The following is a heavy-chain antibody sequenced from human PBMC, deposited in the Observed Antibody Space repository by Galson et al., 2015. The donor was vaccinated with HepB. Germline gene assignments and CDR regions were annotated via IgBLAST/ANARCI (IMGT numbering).Heavy chain of an antibody. V-gene: IGHV3-30*18. D-gene: IGHD6-19*01. CDR2: ISYDGSNK. Sequence: SLRLSCAASGFTFSNYGMHWVRQAPGKGLEWVAVISYDGSNKYYADSVKGRFTISSDNSKNTLYLQMNSLRAEDTALYYCAKDPYLYSALAGTMAGFDYWGQGTLVTVPS. J-gene: IGHJ4*02. CDR1: GFTFSNYG. CDR3: AKDPYLYSALAGTMAGFDY.